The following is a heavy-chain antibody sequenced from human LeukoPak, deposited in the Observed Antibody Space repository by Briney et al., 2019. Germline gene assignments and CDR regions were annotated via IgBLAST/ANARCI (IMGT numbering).Heavy chain of an antibody. CDR2: IIPILGIA. CDR3: ARAEDSSGYWNAFDI. J-gene: IGHJ3*02. CDR1: GGTFNSYG. V-gene: IGHV1-69*04. Sequence: SVKVSCKASGGTFNSYGICWVRQAPGQGLEWMGRIIPILGIANYAQKLQGRVTITADKSTSTAYMELSSLRSEDTAVYYCARAEDSSGYWNAFDIWGQGTMVTVSS. D-gene: IGHD3-22*01.